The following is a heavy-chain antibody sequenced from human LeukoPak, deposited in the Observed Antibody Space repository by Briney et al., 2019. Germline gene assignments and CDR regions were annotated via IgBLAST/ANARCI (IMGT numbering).Heavy chain of an antibody. V-gene: IGHV3-33*01. D-gene: IGHD6-19*01. CDR1: GFTFSSYG. Sequence: GGSLRLSWAASGFTFSSYGMHWVRQAPGKGLKGLAVIWYDGSNKYYADSVKGRFTISRDNSKNTLYLQMNSLRAEDTAVYYCARDPTRGSGWYFDYWGQGTLVTVSS. CDR3: ARDPTRGSGWYFDY. CDR2: IWYDGSNK. J-gene: IGHJ4*02.